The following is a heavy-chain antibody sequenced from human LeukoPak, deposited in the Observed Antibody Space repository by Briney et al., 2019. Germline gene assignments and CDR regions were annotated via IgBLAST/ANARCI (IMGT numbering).Heavy chain of an antibody. V-gene: IGHV4-4*07. Sequence: SETLSLTCTVSGGSMNNYYWSWIRQPAGKALEWIGRTHVTGNTNYNPSLKSRVTMSLDKSQKQFVLKLIDVTAADPAVYYCARIPSVFKASAWYEAWIDPWGPGILVTVSS. CDR3: ARIPSVFKASAWYEAWIDP. D-gene: IGHD6-19*01. J-gene: IGHJ5*02. CDR2: THVTGNT. CDR1: GGSMNNYY.